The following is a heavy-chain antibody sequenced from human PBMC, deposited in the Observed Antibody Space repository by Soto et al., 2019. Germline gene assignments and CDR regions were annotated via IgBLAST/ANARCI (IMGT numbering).Heavy chain of an antibody. CDR1: GFTFSSYG. J-gene: IGHJ4*02. Sequence: GGSLRLSCAASGFTFSSYGMHWVRQAPGKGLEWVAVISYDGSNKYYADSVKGRFTISRDNSKNTLYLQMNSLRAEDTAVYYCAKDSSGGNIDYWGQGTLVTVSS. D-gene: IGHD2-15*01. CDR2: ISYDGSNK. CDR3: AKDSSGGNIDY. V-gene: IGHV3-30*18.